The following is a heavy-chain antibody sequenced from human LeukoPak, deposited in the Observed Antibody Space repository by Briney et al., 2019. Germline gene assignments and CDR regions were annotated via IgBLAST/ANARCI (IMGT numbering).Heavy chain of an antibody. CDR1: GFTFSSYS. CDR2: ISSSSSTI. D-gene: IGHD4-17*01. CDR3: ATQVGDYGDYVHYYYGMDV. Sequence: GGSLRLSCAASGFTFSSYSMNWVRQAPGKGLEWVSYISSSSSTIYYADSVKGRFTISRDNAKNSLYLQMNSLRAEDTAVYYCATQVGDYGDYVHYYYGMDVWGQGTTVTVSS. J-gene: IGHJ6*02. V-gene: IGHV3-48*04.